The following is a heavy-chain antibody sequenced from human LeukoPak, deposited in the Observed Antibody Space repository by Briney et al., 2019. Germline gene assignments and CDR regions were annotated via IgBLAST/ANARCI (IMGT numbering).Heavy chain of an antibody. CDR2: INWSGGST. D-gene: IGHD2-2*01. J-gene: IGHJ4*02. V-gene: IGHV3-20*04. Sequence: GGSLRLSCTASGFAFDEHGMSWVRQVPGKGLEWVSGINWSGGSTGYADPLRGRFTISRDNAKNSLYLQMDSLRAEDTALYYYARAHITSPFYFDYWGQGTLVTVSS. CDR1: GFAFDEHG. CDR3: ARAHITSPFYFDY.